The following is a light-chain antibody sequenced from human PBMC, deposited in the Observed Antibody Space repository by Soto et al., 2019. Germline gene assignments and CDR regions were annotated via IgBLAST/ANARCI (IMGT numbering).Light chain of an antibody. J-gene: IGLJ3*02. CDR1: SSDVGGYNY. V-gene: IGLV2-14*01. Sequence: QSALTQPASVSGSPGQSIAISCTGTSSDVGGYNYVAWYQQHPGKGPKLMIFDVSDRPSGVSNRFSGSKSGNTPSLTISGLQAEDEADYYCTSYTTSSTLVFGGGTKLTVL. CDR2: DVS. CDR3: TSYTTSSTLV.